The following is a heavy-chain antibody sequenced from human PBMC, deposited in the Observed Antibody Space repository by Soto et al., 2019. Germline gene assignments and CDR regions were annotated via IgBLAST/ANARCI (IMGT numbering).Heavy chain of an antibody. CDR2: IRNKGYGEST. J-gene: IGHJ4*02. CDR3: TRFLAARFDF. Sequence: PGGSLRLSCTASGFIFGDYGMSWVRQAPGKGLGYIGLIRNKGYGESTEYAASVKGRFTISRDDSKNIVYLQMNSLKAEDTGVYFCTRFLAARFDFWGQGTLVTVSS. D-gene: IGHD6-13*01. CDR1: GFIFGDYG. V-gene: IGHV3-49*04.